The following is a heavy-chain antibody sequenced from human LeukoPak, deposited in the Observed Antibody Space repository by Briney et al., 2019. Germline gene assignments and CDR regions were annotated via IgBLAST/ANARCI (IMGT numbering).Heavy chain of an antibody. Sequence: PGGSLRLSCAASGFTVSSNYMSWVRQAPGKGLEWVSVIYSGGSTYYADSVKGRFTVSRDNSKNTLYLQMNSLRAEDTAVYYCVSSDSSGYYFQAPRYYYYGMDVWGQGTTVTVSS. CDR3: VSSDSSGYYFQAPRYYYYGMDV. CDR1: GFTVSSNY. D-gene: IGHD3-22*01. CDR2: IYSGGST. J-gene: IGHJ6*02. V-gene: IGHV3-53*01.